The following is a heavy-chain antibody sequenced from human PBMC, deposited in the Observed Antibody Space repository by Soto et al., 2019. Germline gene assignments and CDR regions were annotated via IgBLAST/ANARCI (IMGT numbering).Heavy chain of an antibody. D-gene: IGHD4-17*01. CDR3: VRGDEYGDDYCYGMAF. CDR1: RGSFGGYY. CDR2: INHSGST. J-gene: IGHJ6*02. V-gene: IGHV4-34*01. Sequence: PSETLALTCAVYRGSFGGYYWCWIGQPPGKGLEWIGEINHSGSTNYNPSLKSRVTISVDTSKNQFSLKLSSVTAADTAVYYCVRGDEYGDDYCYGMAFWSQGTTVTVSS.